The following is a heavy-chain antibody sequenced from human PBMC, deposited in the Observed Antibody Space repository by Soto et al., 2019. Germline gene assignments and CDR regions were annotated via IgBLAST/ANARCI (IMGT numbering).Heavy chain of an antibody. V-gene: IGHV3-30-3*01. CDR2: ISYDGSNK. CDR3: ARGGPITMIVGIYGMDV. J-gene: IGHJ6*02. Sequence: GWSLRLSCAASGFTFSSYAMHWVRQAPGKGLEWVAVISYDGSNKYYADSVKGRFTISRDNSKNTLYLQMNSLRAEDTAVYYCARGGPITMIVGIYGMDVWGQGTTVTVSS. D-gene: IGHD3-22*01. CDR1: GFTFSSYA.